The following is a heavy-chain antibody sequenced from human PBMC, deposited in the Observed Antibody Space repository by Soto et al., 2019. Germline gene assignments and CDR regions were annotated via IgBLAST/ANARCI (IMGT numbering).Heavy chain of an antibody. CDR1: GFTFSSYA. J-gene: IGHJ4*02. CDR2: ISGSGGST. Sequence: EVQLLESGGGLVQPGGSLRLSCAASGFTFSSYAMSWVHQAPGKGLEWVSAISGSGGSTYYADSVKGRFTISRDNSKNTLYLQMNSLRAEDTAVYYCAKGRRITMIVHDYWGQGTLVTVSS. CDR3: AKGRRITMIVHDY. V-gene: IGHV3-23*01. D-gene: IGHD3-22*01.